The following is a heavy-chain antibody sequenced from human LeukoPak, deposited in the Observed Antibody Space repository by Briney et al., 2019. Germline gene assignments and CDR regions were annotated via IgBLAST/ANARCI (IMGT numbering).Heavy chain of an antibody. CDR2: IDPSDSYT. J-gene: IGHJ4*02. CDR3: ARHPWGIKVADY. CDR1: GYSFTSYW. V-gene: IGHV5-10-1*01. Sequence: GESLKISCKGSGYSFTSYWISWVRQMPGKGLEWMGRIDPSDSYTNYSPSFQGHVTISADKSITTAYLQWDSLKASDTAMYYCARHPWGIKVADYWGQGTLVTVPS. D-gene: IGHD3-16*01.